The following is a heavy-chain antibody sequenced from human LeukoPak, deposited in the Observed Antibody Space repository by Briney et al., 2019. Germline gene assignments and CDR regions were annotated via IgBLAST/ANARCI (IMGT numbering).Heavy chain of an antibody. CDR3: ARQRDRDGYISAFDY. J-gene: IGHJ4*02. Sequence: PGASLQISCKGSGYRFTTYWIGWVRQMPGKGLEWMGIIYPGDSDTRYSPSFQGQVTISADKSISIAYLQWSSLKASDTAMYYCARQRDRDGYISAFDYWGQGTLVTVSS. V-gene: IGHV5-51*01. CDR2: IYPGDSDT. D-gene: IGHD5-24*01. CDR1: GYRFTTYW.